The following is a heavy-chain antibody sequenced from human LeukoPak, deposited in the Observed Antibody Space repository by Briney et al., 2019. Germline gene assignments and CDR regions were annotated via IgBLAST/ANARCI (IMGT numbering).Heavy chain of an antibody. Sequence: KPSETLSLTCAVYGGSFSGYYWGWIRQPPGKGLEWIGEINHSGSTNYNPSLKSRVTISVDKSKNQFSLKLSSVTAADTAVYYCASVSSGSYFRPVSGWFDPWGQGTLVTVSS. V-gene: IGHV4-34*01. J-gene: IGHJ5*02. CDR3: ASVSSGSYFRPVSGWFDP. CDR2: INHSGST. D-gene: IGHD1-26*01. CDR1: GGSFSGYY.